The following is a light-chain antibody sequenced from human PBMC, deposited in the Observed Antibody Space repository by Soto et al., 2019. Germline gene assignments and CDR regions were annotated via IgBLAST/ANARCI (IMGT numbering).Light chain of an antibody. CDR1: SSTIGKNY. CDR2: DNN. V-gene: IGLV1-51*01. Sequence: QSVLTQPPSVSAAPGQKVTISCFGSSSTIGKNYVSWYQQLPGTAPRLLIYDNNNRPSGIPDRFSGSKSGTSATLGITGLQTGDEADYCCETLDSSLNVVVFVGGTKLTVL. J-gene: IGLJ2*01. CDR3: ETLDSSLNVVV.